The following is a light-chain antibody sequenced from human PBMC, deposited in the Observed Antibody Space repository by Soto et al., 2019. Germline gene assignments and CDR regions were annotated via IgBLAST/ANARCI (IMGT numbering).Light chain of an antibody. J-gene: IGKJ2*01. CDR1: QSISSW. V-gene: IGKV1-5*01. CDR2: DAS. CDR3: QQYNSYSS. Sequence: DIQMTQSPSTLSASVGDRVTITCRASQSISSWLAWYQQKPGKAPKLLMYDASSLESGVPSRFSGSGSGTEFPLTISSLQPDDFATYYCQQYNSYSSFGQGTKLEIK.